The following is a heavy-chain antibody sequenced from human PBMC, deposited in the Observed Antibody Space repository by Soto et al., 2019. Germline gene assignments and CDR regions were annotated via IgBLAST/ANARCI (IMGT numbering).Heavy chain of an antibody. D-gene: IGHD2-21*02. Sequence: LPCSVARCNFGGHAVSWIRQEQGKGLEWVSGITRNAGNTVYADSVKGRFTISRDNSKNALYLQLNSLRAEDTAVYFCAKAARDCGGNGYSSYFGFWGQGLLGSVSS. V-gene: IGHV3-23*01. CDR1: RCNFGGHA. J-gene: IGHJ4*03. CDR2: ITRNAGNT. CDR3: AKAARDCGGNGYSSYFGF.